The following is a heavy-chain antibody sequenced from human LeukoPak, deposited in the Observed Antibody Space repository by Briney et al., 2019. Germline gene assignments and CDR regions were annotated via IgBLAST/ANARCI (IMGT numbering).Heavy chain of an antibody. CDR2: ISPASNTI. D-gene: IGHD2/OR15-2a*01. V-gene: IGHV3-48*02. J-gene: IGHJ5*02. CDR1: GFAFNTYA. CDR3: ARDRPNILGLDP. Sequence: QTGGSLRLSCITSGFAFNTYAMHWVRQAPGKGLEWISYISPASNTIYYADSVKGRFTISGDNAKNSVFLQMSSLRDEDTAVYYCARDRPNILGLDPWGQGTLVTVSS.